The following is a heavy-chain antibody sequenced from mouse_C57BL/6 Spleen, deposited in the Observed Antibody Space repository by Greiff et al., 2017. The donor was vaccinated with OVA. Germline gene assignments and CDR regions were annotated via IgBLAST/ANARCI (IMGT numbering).Heavy chain of an antibody. J-gene: IGHJ4*01. D-gene: IGHD2-3*01. CDR3: AREGGGWLLHYYAMDY. Sequence: DVKLQESGPGLVKPSQSLSLTCSVTGYSITSGYYWNWIRQFPGNKLEWMGYISYDGSNNYNPSLKNRISITRDTSKNQFFLKLNSVTTEDTATYYCAREGGGWLLHYYAMDYWGQGTSVTVSS. CDR1: GYSITSGYY. V-gene: IGHV3-6*01. CDR2: ISYDGSN.